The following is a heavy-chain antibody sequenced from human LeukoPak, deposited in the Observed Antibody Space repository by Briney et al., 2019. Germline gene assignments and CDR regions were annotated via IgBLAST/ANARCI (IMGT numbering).Heavy chain of an antibody. CDR3: AKDRLRYCSGGSCYSPVDY. V-gene: IGHV3-23*01. CDR2: VSGSGGST. D-gene: IGHD2-15*01. Sequence: PGGPLRLSCAASGFTFSTYGMSWVRQAPGKGLEWVSGVSGSGGSTYYADSVKGRFTISRDNSKNTLYLQMNSMRVEDTAVYYCAKDRLRYCSGGSCYSPVDYWGQGTLVSVSS. CDR1: GFTFSTYG. J-gene: IGHJ4*02.